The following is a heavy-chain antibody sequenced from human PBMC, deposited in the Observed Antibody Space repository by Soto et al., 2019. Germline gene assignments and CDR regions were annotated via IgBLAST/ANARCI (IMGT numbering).Heavy chain of an antibody. CDR3: AKDDFTDRGDDYFDY. J-gene: IGHJ4*02. CDR1: GFSFTNFA. Sequence: PGGSLRLSCAASGFSFTNFAMSWVRQAPGKGLEWVAGIGASGDITWYADSVKGRLSISRDNPKNTLYLQLNSLRFEDTAVYYCAKDDFTDRGDDYFDYWGPGTLVTVSS. D-gene: IGHD2-21*02. CDR2: IGASGDIT. V-gene: IGHV3-23*01.